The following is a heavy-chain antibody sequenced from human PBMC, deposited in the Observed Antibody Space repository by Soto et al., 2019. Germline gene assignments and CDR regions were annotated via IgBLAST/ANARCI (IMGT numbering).Heavy chain of an antibody. J-gene: IGHJ4*02. CDR2: ISGSGGST. D-gene: IGHD3-10*01. CDR3: AKDREYYYGSGSYYRDGDITDY. V-gene: IGHV3-23*01. CDR1: GFTFSSYA. Sequence: PGGSLRLSCAASGFTFSSYAMSWVRQAPGKGLEWVSAISGSGGSTYYADSVKGRFTISRDNSKNTLYLQMNSLRAEDTAVYYCAKDREYYYGSGSYYRDGDITDYWGQGTLVTVSS.